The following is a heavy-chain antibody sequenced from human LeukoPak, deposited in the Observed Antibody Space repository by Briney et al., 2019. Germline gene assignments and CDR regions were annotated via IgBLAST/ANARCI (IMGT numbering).Heavy chain of an antibody. J-gene: IGHJ5*02. CDR2: ISPYSGNK. D-gene: IGHD2-15*01. CDR1: GYTFTNDG. Sequence: GASVKVSCKVSGYTFTNDGITWVRQAPGQGLEWVGWISPYSGNKNYAQNFQGRVTMTTDTSTSTAYMDLRSLRFDDTAVYYCARGRYCSGGSCYWDWFDPWGQGTLVTVSS. V-gene: IGHV1-18*01. CDR3: ARGRYCSGGSCYWDWFDP.